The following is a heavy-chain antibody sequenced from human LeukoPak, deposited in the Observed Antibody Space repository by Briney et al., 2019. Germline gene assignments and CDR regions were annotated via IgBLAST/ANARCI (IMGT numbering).Heavy chain of an antibody. CDR1: GFTFTNYW. D-gene: IGHD6-13*01. Sequence: PGGSLRLSCAASGFTFTNYWMHWVRQAPGKGLVWVSRIKGDGSITSYADSVKGRFTISRDNAKNTLYLQMNSLRADDTAVYYCARDTSTWGNCLDPWGQGTLVTVSS. CDR2: IKGDGSIT. J-gene: IGHJ5*02. V-gene: IGHV3-74*01. CDR3: ARDTSTWGNCLDP.